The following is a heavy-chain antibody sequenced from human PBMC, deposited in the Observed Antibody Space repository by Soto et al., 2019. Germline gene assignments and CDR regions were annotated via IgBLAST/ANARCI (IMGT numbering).Heavy chain of an antibody. D-gene: IGHD3-3*02. Sequence: GGSLRLSCAASGFTFSSYAMSWVRQAPGKGLEWVSAISGSGGSTYYADSVKGRFTISRDNSKNTLYLQMNSLRAEDTAVYYCAALHRIIGMVTTAIYNWGQQTLLTISS. CDR3: AALHRIIGMVTTAIYN. CDR2: ISGSGGST. CDR1: GFTFSSYA. V-gene: IGHV3-23*01. J-gene: IGHJ4*02.